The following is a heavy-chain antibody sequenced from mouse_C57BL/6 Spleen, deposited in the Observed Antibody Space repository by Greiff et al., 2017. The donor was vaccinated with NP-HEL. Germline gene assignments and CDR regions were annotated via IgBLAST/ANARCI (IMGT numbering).Heavy chain of an antibody. J-gene: IGHJ3*01. D-gene: IGHD2-10*02. Sequence: VHVKQSGPELVKPGASVKISCKASGYTFTDYYMNWVKQSHGKSLEWIGDINPNNGGTSYNQKFKGKATLTVDKSSSTAYMELRSLTSEDSAVYDCAREGYGNLAWFAYWGQGTLVTVSA. CDR1: GYTFTDYY. V-gene: IGHV1-26*01. CDR3: AREGYGNLAWFAY. CDR2: INPNNGGT.